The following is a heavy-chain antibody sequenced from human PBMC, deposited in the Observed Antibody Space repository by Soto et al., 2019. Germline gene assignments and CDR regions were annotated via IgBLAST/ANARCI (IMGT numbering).Heavy chain of an antibody. CDR2: ISSSGGTT. Sequence: GGSLRLSWAASGFTCSSYAMSWVRQAPGKGLEWVSAISSSGGTTYYADSVKGRFSISRDNSKNTLYLQMNSLRVEDTAIYYCAKDIQGRGATTGDDAFDIWGQGTMVTVSS. CDR3: AKDIQGRGATTGDDAFDI. D-gene: IGHD1-1*01. J-gene: IGHJ3*02. V-gene: IGHV3-23*01. CDR1: GFTCSSYA.